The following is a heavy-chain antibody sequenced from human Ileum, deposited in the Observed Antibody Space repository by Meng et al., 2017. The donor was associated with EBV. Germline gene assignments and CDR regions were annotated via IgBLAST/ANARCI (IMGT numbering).Heavy chain of an antibody. D-gene: IGHD4-17*01. CDR2: IYHSGST. J-gene: IGHJ4*02. CDR1: GDSISSNNW. V-gene: IGHV4-4*02. CDR3: ASGRDYAWHS. Sequence: QVQLQESGPGPVKPSGTLSLTCAVSGDSISSNNWGSWVRQPPGKGLEWIGEIYHSGSTNYNPSFKSRVTMSVDKSKNQISLNLSSVTAADTAVYYCASGRDYAWHSWGRGTLVTVSS.